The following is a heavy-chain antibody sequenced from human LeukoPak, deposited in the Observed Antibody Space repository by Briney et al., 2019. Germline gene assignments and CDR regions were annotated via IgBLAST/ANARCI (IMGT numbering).Heavy chain of an antibody. D-gene: IGHD5-24*01. CDR1: GYSISSGYY. CDR2: IYQSGST. CDR3: ARLSSDGYNSLTY. J-gene: IGHJ4*02. Sequence: SETLSLTCAVSGYSISSGYYWGWIRQPPGKGLEGIGSIYQSGSTYYNPSLKSRVTISVDTSKNQLSLKLSSVTAADTAVHYCARLSSDGYNSLTYWGQGTLVTVSS. V-gene: IGHV4-38-2*01.